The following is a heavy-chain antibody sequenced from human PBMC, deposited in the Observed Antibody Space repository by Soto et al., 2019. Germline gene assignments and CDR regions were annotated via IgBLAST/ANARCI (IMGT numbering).Heavy chain of an antibody. D-gene: IGHD6-6*01. CDR3: ARDHIEQVEYSSSRSNWFDP. V-gene: IGHV3-33*01. CDR1: GFTFSSYG. CDR2: IWYDGSNK. Sequence: GGSLRLSCAASGFTFSSYGMHWVRQAPGKGLEWVAVIWYDGSNKYYADSVKGRFTISRDNSKNTLYLQMNSLRAEDTAVYYCARDHIEQVEYSSSRSNWFDPWGQGTLVTVSS. J-gene: IGHJ5*02.